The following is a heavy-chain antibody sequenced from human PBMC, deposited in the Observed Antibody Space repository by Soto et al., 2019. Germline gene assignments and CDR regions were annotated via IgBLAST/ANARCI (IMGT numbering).Heavy chain of an antibody. Sequence: VQLVESGGGVVQPGRSLRLSCAASGFTFSSYGMHWVRQAPGKGLAWVAVISYDGSNKYYADSVKGRFTISRDNSKNTLYLQMNSLRAEDTAVYYCAKDIYGSYYYYGMDVWGQGTTVTVSS. V-gene: IGHV3-30*18. J-gene: IGHJ6*02. CDR3: AKDIYGSYYYYGMDV. CDR1: GFTFSSYG. D-gene: IGHD3-10*01. CDR2: ISYDGSNK.